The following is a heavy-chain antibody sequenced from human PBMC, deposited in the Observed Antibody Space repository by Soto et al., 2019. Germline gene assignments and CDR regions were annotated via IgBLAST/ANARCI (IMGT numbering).Heavy chain of an antibody. Sequence: PGGSLRLSCAASGFTFRSYAMSWVRQAPGKGLEWVSAISGSGGSTYYADSVKGRFTISRDNSKNTLYLQMNSLRAEDTAVYYCATLPPPRVVVVAATPRGVPNYWGQGTLVTVSS. CDR1: GFTFRSYA. D-gene: IGHD2-15*01. CDR2: ISGSGGST. CDR3: ATLPPPRVVVVAATPRGVPNY. V-gene: IGHV3-23*01. J-gene: IGHJ4*02.